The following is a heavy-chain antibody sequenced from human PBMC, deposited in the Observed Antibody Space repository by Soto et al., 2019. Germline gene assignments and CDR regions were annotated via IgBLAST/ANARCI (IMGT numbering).Heavy chain of an antibody. CDR1: GFTFSSYG. V-gene: IGHV3-30*18. Sequence: QVQLVESGGGVVQPGRSLRLSCAASGFTFSSYGMHWVRQAPGKGLEWVAVISYDGSNKYYADSVKGRFTISRDNSKNTLYLQMNSLRAEDTAVYYCAKPYFDYWGHGTLVTVSS. CDR3: AKPYFDY. J-gene: IGHJ4*01. CDR2: ISYDGSNK.